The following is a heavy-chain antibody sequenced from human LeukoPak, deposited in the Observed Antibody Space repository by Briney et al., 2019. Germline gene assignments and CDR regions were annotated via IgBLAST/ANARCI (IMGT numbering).Heavy chain of an antibody. D-gene: IGHD3-10*01. J-gene: IGHJ4*02. CDR2: INHSGST. Sequence: SETLSLTCAVYGGSFSGYYWSWIRQPPGKGLEWIGEINHSGSTNYNPSLKSRVTISVDTSKNQFSLKLSSVTAADTAVYYCARARTSYGSGSRYFDYWGQGTLVTVSP. V-gene: IGHV4-34*01. CDR1: GGSFSGYY. CDR3: ARARTSYGSGSRYFDY.